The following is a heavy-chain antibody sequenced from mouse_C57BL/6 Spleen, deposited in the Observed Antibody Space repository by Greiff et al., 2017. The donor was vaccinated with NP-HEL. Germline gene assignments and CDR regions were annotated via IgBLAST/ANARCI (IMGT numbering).Heavy chain of an antibody. V-gene: IGHV7-1*01. CDR2: SRNKANDYTT. Sequence: EVQLVESGGGLVQSGRSLRLSCATSGFTFSDFYMEWVRQAPGKGLEWIAASRNKANDYTTEYSASVKGRFIVSRDTSQSILYLQMNALRAEDTAIYYCARDALYYGSPMDYWGQGTSVTVSS. CDR3: ARDALYYGSPMDY. J-gene: IGHJ4*01. D-gene: IGHD1-1*01. CDR1: GFTFSDFY.